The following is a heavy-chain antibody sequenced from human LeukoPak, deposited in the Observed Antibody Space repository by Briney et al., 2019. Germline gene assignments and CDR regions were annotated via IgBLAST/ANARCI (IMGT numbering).Heavy chain of an antibody. Sequence: PGGSLRLSCAASGFIFSSHWMHWVRQVPGKGPVWVSRISTDGSNTNYADSVKGRFTISRDNAKNTLYLQMNSLRAEDTAVYYCATYGGIAAAGTHRFDYWGQGTLVTVSS. J-gene: IGHJ4*02. CDR1: GFIFSSHW. D-gene: IGHD6-13*01. CDR3: ATYGGIAAAGTHRFDY. CDR2: ISTDGSNT. V-gene: IGHV3-74*01.